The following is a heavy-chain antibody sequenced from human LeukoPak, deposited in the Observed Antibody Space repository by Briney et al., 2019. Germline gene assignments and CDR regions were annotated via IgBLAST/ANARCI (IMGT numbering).Heavy chain of an antibody. Sequence: GGSLRLPCAASGFTFSSYGIHWVRQAPGKGLEWVTFIQYDGSDKYADSVKGRFIISRDNSKNVLYLQMNSLRAEDTALYYCAKSSSRLDTSSFEYWGQGTLVTVSS. CDR3: AKSSSRLDTSSFEY. J-gene: IGHJ4*02. CDR2: IQYDGSDK. CDR1: GFTFSSYG. V-gene: IGHV3-30*02. D-gene: IGHD5-18*01.